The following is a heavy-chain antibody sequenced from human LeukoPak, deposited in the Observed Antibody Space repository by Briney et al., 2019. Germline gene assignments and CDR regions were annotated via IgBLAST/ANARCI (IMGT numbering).Heavy chain of an antibody. CDR2: IYYSGST. V-gene: IGHV4-39*01. Sequence: SETLSLTCTVSGDSFSSSSFSWGWIRQPPGKGLEWIGNIYYSGSTYYNPSLKSRVTISADTSKNQFSLKLSSVSAADTAVYYCARHNGGEVYDLWGQGTLVTVSS. D-gene: IGHD3-16*01. J-gene: IGHJ5*02. CDR3: ARHNGGEVYDL. CDR1: GDSFSSSSFS.